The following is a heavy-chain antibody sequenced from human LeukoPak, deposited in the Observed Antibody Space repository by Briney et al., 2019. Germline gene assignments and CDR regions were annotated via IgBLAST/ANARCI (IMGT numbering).Heavy chain of an antibody. CDR1: GGSPSGFY. J-gene: IGHJ4*02. Sequence: SETLSLTCAVYGGSPSGFYWSWIRQSPERGLEWMGEINRSGSANYNPSLKSRATVSVDTSKNQFSLKLSSVTAADTAVYYCARAHYGTASPAGGLWGQGTLVTVSS. D-gene: IGHD1-1*01. V-gene: IGHV4-34*01. CDR2: INRSGSA. CDR3: ARAHYGTASPAGGL.